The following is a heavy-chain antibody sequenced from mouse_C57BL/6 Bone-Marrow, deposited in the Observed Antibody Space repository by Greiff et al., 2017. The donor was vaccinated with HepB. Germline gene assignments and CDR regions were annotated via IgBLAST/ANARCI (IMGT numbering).Heavy chain of an antibody. V-gene: IGHV5-6*02. D-gene: IGHD4-1*01. Sequence: EVKVVESGGDLVKPGGSLKLSCAASGFTFSSYGMSWVRQTPDKRLEWVATISSGGSYTYYPDSVKGRFTISRDNAKNTLYLQMSSLKSEDTAMYYCARRLGRYWGQGTTLTVSS. CDR3: ARRLGRY. CDR2: ISSGGSYT. CDR1: GFTFSSYG. J-gene: IGHJ2*01.